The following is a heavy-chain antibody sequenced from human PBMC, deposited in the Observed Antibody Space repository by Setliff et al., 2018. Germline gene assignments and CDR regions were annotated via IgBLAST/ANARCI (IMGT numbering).Heavy chain of an antibody. CDR3: ARRNFYYDSSGFALYYYYMDV. Sequence: ASVKVSCKASGYTFTNYGINWVRQAPGQGLEWMGWISAYDGNTKYTLKLQGRVTLTTDTSTSTAYMELRSLRSDDTAVYYCARRNFYYDSSGFALYYYYMDVWGKGTTVTVSS. J-gene: IGHJ6*03. D-gene: IGHD3-22*01. V-gene: IGHV1-18*01. CDR2: ISAYDGNT. CDR1: GYTFTNYG.